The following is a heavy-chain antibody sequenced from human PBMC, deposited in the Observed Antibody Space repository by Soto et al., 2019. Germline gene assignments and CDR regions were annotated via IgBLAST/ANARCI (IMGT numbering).Heavy chain of an antibody. D-gene: IGHD1-7*01. CDR3: AGVEQGTATTVVDGFDI. CDR1: GGSVSSGSYY. CDR2: MSHSGGT. Sequence: QVQLQQWGAGLLKPSETLSLTCAVYGGSVSSGSYYWSWIRQPPWKGLEWIGEMSHSGGTHFNPYLKGRVTISVDTSKNQFSRKMSSVTAADAALYYGAGVEQGTATTVVDGFDIWGPGTMVTVSS. V-gene: IGHV4-34*01. J-gene: IGHJ3*02.